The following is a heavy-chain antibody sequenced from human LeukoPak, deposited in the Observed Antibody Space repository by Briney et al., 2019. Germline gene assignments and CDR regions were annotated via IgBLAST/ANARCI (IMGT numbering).Heavy chain of an antibody. J-gene: IGHJ4*02. CDR2: IYYSGST. CDR1: GGSISSSRYY. D-gene: IGHD1-26*01. V-gene: IGHV4-39*01. CDR3: ASLKNIVGATQIDY. Sequence: SETLSLTCTVSGGSISSSRYYWRWIRQPPGKGLEWIGSIYYSGSTYYNPSLKSRVTISVDTSKNQLSLKLSSVTAADTAVYYCASLKNIVGATQIDYWGQGTLVTVSS.